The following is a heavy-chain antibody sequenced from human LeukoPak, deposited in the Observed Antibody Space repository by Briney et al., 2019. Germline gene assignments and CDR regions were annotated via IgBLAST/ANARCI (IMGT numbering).Heavy chain of an antibody. CDR1: GFTFSSYA. D-gene: IGHD1-1*01. V-gene: IGHV4-59*01. Sequence: TGGSLRLSCAASGFTFSSYAMSWVRQAPGKGLEWIGNIYYSGSTNYNPSLKSRVTISVDTSKNQFSLKLSSVTAADAAVYYCARGTSVRDWFDLWGQGTLVTVSS. J-gene: IGHJ5*02. CDR3: ARGTSVRDWFDL. CDR2: IYYSGST.